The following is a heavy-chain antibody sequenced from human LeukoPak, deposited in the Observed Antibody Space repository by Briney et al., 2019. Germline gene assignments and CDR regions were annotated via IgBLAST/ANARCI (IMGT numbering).Heavy chain of an antibody. CDR2: ISSSGSTI. D-gene: IGHD2-15*01. CDR3: AREAGYCSGGSCYYYYGMDV. V-gene: IGHV3-11*04. Sequence: GGSLRLSCAASGFTFSDYYMSWIRQAPGKGLEWVSYISSSGSTIYYADSVKGRFTISRDNAKNSLYLQMNSLRAEDTAVYYCAREAGYCSGGSCYYYYGMDVWGQGTTVTVSS. J-gene: IGHJ6*02. CDR1: GFTFSDYY.